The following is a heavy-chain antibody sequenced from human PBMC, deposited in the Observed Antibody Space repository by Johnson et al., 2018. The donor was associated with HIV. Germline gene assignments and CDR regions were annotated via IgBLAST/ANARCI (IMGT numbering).Heavy chain of an antibody. D-gene: IGHD6-13*01. Sequence: VQLVESGGGLVQPGGSLRLSCAASGFTFSSYAMSWVRQAPGKGLEWVSLIYGGGTTYYADSVKGRFTISRDNSNNTLYLQMNSLRAEDTAVYYCARVESAAGLAFDIWGQGTMVTVSS. CDR2: IYGGGTT. V-gene: IGHV3-66*02. J-gene: IGHJ3*02. CDR1: GFTFSSYA. CDR3: ARVESAAGLAFDI.